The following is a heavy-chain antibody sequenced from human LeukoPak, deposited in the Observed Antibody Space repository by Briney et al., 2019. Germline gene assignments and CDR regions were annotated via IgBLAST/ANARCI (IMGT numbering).Heavy chain of an antibody. CDR2: ISSSSSYI. CDR1: GFTFSNSA. CDR3: ARDRAIAVAGYYYYYGMDV. Sequence: GGSLRLSCAASGFTFSNSAMSWVRQAPGKGLEWVSSISSSSSYIYYADSVKGRFTISRDNAKNSLYLQMNSLRAEDTAVYYCARDRAIAVAGYYYYYGMDVWGQGTTVTVSS. V-gene: IGHV3-21*01. J-gene: IGHJ6*02. D-gene: IGHD6-19*01.